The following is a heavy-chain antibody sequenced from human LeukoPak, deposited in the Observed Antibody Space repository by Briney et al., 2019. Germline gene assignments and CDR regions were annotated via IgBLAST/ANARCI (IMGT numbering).Heavy chain of an antibody. CDR3: AKSHSIAVADKGY. CDR1: GFTFSSYW. J-gene: IGHJ4*02. V-gene: IGHV3-7*01. CDR2: IKQDGSEK. Sequence: GGSLRLSCAASGFTFSSYWLSWVRHAPGKGLEWVANIKQDGSEKYYVDSVKGRFTISRDNAKNSLYLQMNSLRAEDTAVYYCAKSHSIAVADKGYWGQGTLVTVSS. D-gene: IGHD6-19*01.